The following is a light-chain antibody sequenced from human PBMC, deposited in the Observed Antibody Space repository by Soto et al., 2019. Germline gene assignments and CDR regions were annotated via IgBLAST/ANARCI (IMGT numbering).Light chain of an antibody. CDR3: SLYTSSRCV. CDR2: EVS. Sequence: QSALTQPPSVSGSPGQSVTISCTGTSSDVGSYNRVSWYQQPPGTAPKLMIYEVSNRPSGVPDRFSGSKSGNTASLTISGLKAEDEADYYCSLYTSSRCVFGGGTQLTVL. V-gene: IGLV2-18*01. CDR1: SSDVGSYNR. J-gene: IGLJ3*02.